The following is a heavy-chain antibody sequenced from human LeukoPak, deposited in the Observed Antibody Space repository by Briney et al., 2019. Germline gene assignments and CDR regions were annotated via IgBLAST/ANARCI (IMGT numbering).Heavy chain of an antibody. CDR2: IYPGDSDT. CDR1: GYSLTSYW. CDR3: ARHPITRYYDSSGYSAGGPDY. D-gene: IGHD3-22*01. Sequence: GESLKISCKGSGYSLTSYWIGWVRQMPGKGLGWMGIIYPGDSDTKYSPSFQGQVTISADKSSNTAYLQWSSLKASDTAMYYCARHPITRYYDSSGYSAGGPDYWGQGTLVTVSS. J-gene: IGHJ4*02. V-gene: IGHV5-51*01.